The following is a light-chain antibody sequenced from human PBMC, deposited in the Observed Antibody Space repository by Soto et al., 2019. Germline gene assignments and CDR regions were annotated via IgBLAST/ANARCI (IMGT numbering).Light chain of an antibody. Sequence: QSALTQPASVSGSPGQSITISCTGTSSDVGGYNDVSWYQQHPGKAPKLMIYEVSNQPSGVSNRFAGSKSGNTASLTISGLQAEDEADYYCSSYASGSTLVFGGGTKLTVL. CDR2: EVS. CDR3: SSYASGSTLV. V-gene: IGLV2-14*01. CDR1: SSDVGGYND. J-gene: IGLJ2*01.